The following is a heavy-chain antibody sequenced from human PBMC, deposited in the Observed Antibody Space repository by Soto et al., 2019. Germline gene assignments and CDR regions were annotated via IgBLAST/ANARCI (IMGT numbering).Heavy chain of an antibody. CDR1: GFTFSSYA. CDR3: AKDYARFSGSYAGFDY. Sequence: PGGSLRLSCAASGFTFSSYAMSWVRQAPGKGLEWVSAISGSGGSTYYADSVKGRFTISRDNSKNTLYLQMNSLRAEDTAVYYYAKDYARFSGSYAGFDYWGQGTLVTVSS. V-gene: IGHV3-23*01. J-gene: IGHJ4*02. CDR2: ISGSGGST. D-gene: IGHD1-26*01.